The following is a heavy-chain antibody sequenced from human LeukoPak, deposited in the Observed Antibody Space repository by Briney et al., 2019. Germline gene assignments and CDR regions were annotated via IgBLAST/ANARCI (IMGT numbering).Heavy chain of an antibody. J-gene: IGHJ6*02. CDR3: ARVRDVVVVPAALDYYYGMDV. CDR1: GYTFTGYY. V-gene: IGHV1-2*02. D-gene: IGHD2-2*01. Sequence: ASVNVSCKASGYTFTGYYMHWVRQAPGQGFERKGWINPNSGGTNYAQKFQGRVTMTRDTSISTAYMELSRLRSDDTAVYYCARVRDVVVVPAALDYYYGMDVWGQGTTVTVSS. CDR2: INPNSGGT.